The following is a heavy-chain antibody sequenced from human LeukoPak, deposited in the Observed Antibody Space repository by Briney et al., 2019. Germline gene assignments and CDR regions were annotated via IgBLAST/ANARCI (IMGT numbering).Heavy chain of an antibody. CDR2: ISSSTDDI. J-gene: IGHJ4*02. CDR1: EIIFSRNN. V-gene: IGHV3-21*04. Sequence: GGSLRLSCTASEIIFSRNNMHWVRQAPGKGLEWVSSISSSTDDIHYADSVKGRFTISRDDAKNSLYLQMNSLRAEDTAMYYCASDRGGYYFDYWGQGTLVTVSS. CDR3: ASDRGGYYFDY. D-gene: IGHD3-10*01.